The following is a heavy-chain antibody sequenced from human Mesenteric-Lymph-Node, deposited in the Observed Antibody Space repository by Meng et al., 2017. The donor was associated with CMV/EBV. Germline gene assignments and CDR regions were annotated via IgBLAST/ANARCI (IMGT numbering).Heavy chain of an antibody. Sequence: KVSCAASGFTFSGSAMHWVRQASGKGLEWVGRIRSKANSYATAYAASVKGRFTISRDDSKNTAYLQMNSLKTEDTAVYYCLGHDFWSGSDYWGQGTLVTVSS. D-gene: IGHD3-3*01. CDR1: GFTFSGSA. CDR3: LGHDFWSGSDY. V-gene: IGHV3-73*01. CDR2: IRSKANSYAT. J-gene: IGHJ4*02.